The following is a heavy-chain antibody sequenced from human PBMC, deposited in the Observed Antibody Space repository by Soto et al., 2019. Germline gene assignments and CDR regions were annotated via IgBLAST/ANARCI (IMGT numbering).Heavy chain of an antibody. CDR2: IYYSGST. J-gene: IGHJ4*02. V-gene: IGHV4-30-4*02. CDR3: ARGLQADANFDY. CDR1: GGSISIGDYY. D-gene: IGHD2-2*01. Sequence: SETLSITCTFSGGSISIGDYYWSWIRQPPGRGLEWIGYIYYSGSTYYNPSLKSRVTISVDTSKNQFSLKLSSVTAADTAVYYCARGLQADANFDYWGQGTMVTVSS.